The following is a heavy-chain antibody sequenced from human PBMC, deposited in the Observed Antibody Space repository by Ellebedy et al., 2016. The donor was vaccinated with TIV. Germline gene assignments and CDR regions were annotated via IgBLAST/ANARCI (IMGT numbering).Heavy chain of an antibody. Sequence: GESLKISCAASGFTFSHYYMTWVRRAPGKGLEWVANIDQNGGEKSYVDSVKGRFTISRDNAKNSLFLQMNSLRVEDTAVYYCARETPNRAFDIWGQGAMVTVSS. CDR2: IDQNGGEK. CDR1: GFTFSHYY. CDR3: ARETPNRAFDI. J-gene: IGHJ3*02. V-gene: IGHV3-7*01. D-gene: IGHD1-14*01.